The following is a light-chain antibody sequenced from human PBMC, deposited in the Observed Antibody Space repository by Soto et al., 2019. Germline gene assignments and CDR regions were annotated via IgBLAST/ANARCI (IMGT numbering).Light chain of an antibody. V-gene: IGLV2-14*03. CDR2: DVS. Sequence: NRPASGSGVHREGSTISYTCTSSDVGGYNYVSWYQHHPGKAPKLMIYDVSNRPSGVSNRFSGSKSGNTASLTISGLQPEDEADYYCSSYTTSNTRQIVFGTGTKVTVL. CDR1: SSDVGGYNY. J-gene: IGLJ1*01. CDR3: SSYTTSNTRQIV.